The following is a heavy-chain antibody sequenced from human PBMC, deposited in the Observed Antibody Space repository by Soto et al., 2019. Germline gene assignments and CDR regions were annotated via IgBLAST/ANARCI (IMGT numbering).Heavy chain of an antibody. CDR1: GGTFSSYT. J-gene: IGHJ4*02. Sequence: SVKVSCKASGGTFSSYTISWVRQAPGQGLEWMGRIIPILGIANYAQKFKGRVTITADNATSTAYMEMNSLRSEDTAVYYCASSSSWYPFDYWGQGTLVTVSS. V-gene: IGHV1-69*02. D-gene: IGHD6-13*01. CDR2: IIPILGIA. CDR3: ASSSSWYPFDY.